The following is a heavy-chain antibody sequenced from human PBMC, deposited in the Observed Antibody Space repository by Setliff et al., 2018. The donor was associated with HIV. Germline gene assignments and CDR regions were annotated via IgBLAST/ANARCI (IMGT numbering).Heavy chain of an antibody. D-gene: IGHD2-2*01. CDR3: TRHAGRENQLPHTYYYHMDV. J-gene: IGHJ6*03. Sequence: SETLSLTCTVSGGSISSGTYYWSWIRQPAGKGLEWIGHISTSGITNYNPSLKSRVTVSVDTSKSQFSLQLSSVTAADTAVYYCTRHAGRENQLPHTYYYHMDVWGKGATVTVSS. CDR2: ISTSGIT. CDR1: GGSISSGTYY. V-gene: IGHV4-61*09.